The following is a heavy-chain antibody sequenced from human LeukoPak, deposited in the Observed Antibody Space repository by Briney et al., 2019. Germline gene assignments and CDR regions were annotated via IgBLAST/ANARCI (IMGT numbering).Heavy chain of an antibody. CDR1: GDXMISYY. CDR2: IHYSGST. Sequence: PSETLSLTCTVSGDXMISYYCSWIRQPPGKGLKWIGYIHYSGSTNYNPSLKSRVTISVDTSKNQFSLKLSSVTAADTAMYYCARAPLALIVFDIWGQGTMVTVSS. CDR3: ARAPLALIVFDI. D-gene: IGHD2-21*01. V-gene: IGHV4-59*01. J-gene: IGHJ3*02.